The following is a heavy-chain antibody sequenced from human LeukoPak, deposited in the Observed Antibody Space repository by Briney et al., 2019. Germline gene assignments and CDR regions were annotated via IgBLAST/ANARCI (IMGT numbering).Heavy chain of an antibody. V-gene: IGHV4-34*01. Sequence: PSETLSLTCAVYGGSFSGYYWCWIRQPPGKGLEWIGEINHSGSTNYNPPLKSRVTISADTSTNQFSLQPRSVTAADAAVYYCARFPQQLVRPKQKYYYYMDVWGKGTTVTVSS. J-gene: IGHJ6*03. CDR1: GGSFSGYY. CDR2: INHSGST. D-gene: IGHD6-13*01. CDR3: ARFPQQLVRPKQKYYYYMDV.